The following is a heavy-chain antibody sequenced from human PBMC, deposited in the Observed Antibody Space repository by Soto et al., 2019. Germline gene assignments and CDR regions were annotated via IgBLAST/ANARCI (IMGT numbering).Heavy chain of an antibody. CDR1: GYTFTGYY. Sequence: ASVKVSCKASGYTFTGYYMHWVRQAPGPALEWMGWINPNSGGTNYAQKFQGWVTMTRDTSISTAYMQLSRLRSDDTAVYYCARAGIAVAGTGRYYYYGMDVWGQGTTVTVSS. D-gene: IGHD6-19*01. J-gene: IGHJ6*02. V-gene: IGHV1-2*04. CDR2: INPNSGGT. CDR3: ARAGIAVAGTGRYYYYGMDV.